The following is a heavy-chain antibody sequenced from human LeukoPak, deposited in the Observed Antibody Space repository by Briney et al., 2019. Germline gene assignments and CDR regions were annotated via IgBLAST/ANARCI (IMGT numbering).Heavy chain of an antibody. D-gene: IGHD4-17*01. V-gene: IGHV3-23*01. CDR3: AKDGYGDYFPVLLSRAHDAFDI. CDR2: ISGRGGNT. Sequence: PGGSLRLSCAASGFTFSSYAMTWVRQAPGKGLKWVSTISGRGGNTYYADSVKGRFTISRDNSKNTLYLQMNSLRAEDTAVYYCAKDGYGDYFPVLLSRAHDAFDIWGQGTMVTVSS. CDR1: GFTFSSYA. J-gene: IGHJ3*02.